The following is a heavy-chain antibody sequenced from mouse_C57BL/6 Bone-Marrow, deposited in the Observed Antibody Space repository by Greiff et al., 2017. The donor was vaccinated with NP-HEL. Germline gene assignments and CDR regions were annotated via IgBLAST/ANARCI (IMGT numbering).Heavy chain of an antibody. Sequence: QVQLQQPGTELVKPGASVKLSCKASGYTFTSYRMHWLKQSPGQGLEWIGNFHPNNGGTNDNEKFKTKATLTVDKSSSTAYMPLSRLTSEDSAVYYCERDSGYAFDYWGQGTTLTVSS. CDR3: ERDSGYAFDY. V-gene: IGHV1-53*01. CDR2: FHPNNGGT. J-gene: IGHJ2*01. D-gene: IGHD3-2*02. CDR1: GYTFTSYR.